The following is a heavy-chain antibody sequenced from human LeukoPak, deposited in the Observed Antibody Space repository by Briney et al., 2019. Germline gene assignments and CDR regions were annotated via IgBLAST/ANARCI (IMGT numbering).Heavy chain of an antibody. Sequence: ASVKVSCKASGYTFTSFAINWVRQAPGQGLEWMGIINPSGGSTNYAQKFQGRVTMTRDTSTSTVYMELSSLRSEDTAVYYCPRFAVHRRIAVDGQFGLDYWGQGTLVTVSS. D-gene: IGHD6-19*01. J-gene: IGHJ4*02. CDR1: GYTFTSFA. CDR3: PRFAVHRRIAVDGQFGLDY. CDR2: INPSGGST. V-gene: IGHV1-46*01.